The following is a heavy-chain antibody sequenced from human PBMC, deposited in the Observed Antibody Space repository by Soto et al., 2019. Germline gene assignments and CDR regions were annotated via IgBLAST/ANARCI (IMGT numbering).Heavy chain of an antibody. D-gene: IGHD5-18*01. CDR1: DDSITSGAYY. Sequence: PSETLSLTCTVSDDSITSGAYYWGLIRQPPGKGLEWIGTIQYRGSTYYNPSLKSRVTISVDTSKNQFSLKLSSVTAADTAVYYCARGPRGIQLWSPSRGYYYYYMDVWGKGTTVTVSS. CDR2: IQYRGST. V-gene: IGHV4-39*07. J-gene: IGHJ6*03. CDR3: ARGPRGIQLWSPSRGYYYYYMDV.